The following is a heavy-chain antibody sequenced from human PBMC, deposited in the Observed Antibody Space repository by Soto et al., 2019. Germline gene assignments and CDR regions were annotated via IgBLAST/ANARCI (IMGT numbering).Heavy chain of an antibody. CDR3: ARDNSIFGFDP. CDR2: INPNSGGT. V-gene: IGHV1-2*04. CDR1: GYTFTGYC. J-gene: IGHJ5*02. Sequence: ASVKVSCTAPGYTFTGYCMHWVRQAPGQGLEWMGWINPNSGGTNHAQKFQGWVTMTRDTSISTAYMELSRLRSDDTAVYYCARDNSIFGFDPWGQGTLVTVSS. D-gene: IGHD3-3*01.